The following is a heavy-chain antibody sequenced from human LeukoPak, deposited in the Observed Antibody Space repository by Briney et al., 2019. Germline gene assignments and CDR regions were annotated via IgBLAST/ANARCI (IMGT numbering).Heavy chain of an antibody. CDR1: GFTFSSYA. V-gene: IGHV3-30-3*01. CDR2: ISYDGSNE. J-gene: IGHJ2*01. CDR3: AREVSGGWYFDL. D-gene: IGHD6-25*01. Sequence: GRSLRLSCAASGFTFSSYAMHWVRQAPGKGLEWVAVISYDGSNEYYADSVKGRFTISRDNSKNTLYLQMNSLRAEDTAVYYCAREVSGGWYFDLWGRGTLVTVSS.